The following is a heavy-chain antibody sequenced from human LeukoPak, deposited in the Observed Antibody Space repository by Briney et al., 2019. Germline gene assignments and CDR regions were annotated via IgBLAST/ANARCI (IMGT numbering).Heavy chain of an antibody. Sequence: ASVRVSCKASGYTFTSFGISWVRQAPGQVLEWMGWISAYNGNTNYAQKLQGRVTMTTDTSTSTAYMELRSLRSDDTAVYYCARDAHYDSLRIWGQGTMGTVSS. D-gene: IGHD3-22*01. CDR3: ARDAHYDSLRI. CDR2: ISAYNGNT. V-gene: IGHV1-18*01. CDR1: GYTFTSFG. J-gene: IGHJ3*02.